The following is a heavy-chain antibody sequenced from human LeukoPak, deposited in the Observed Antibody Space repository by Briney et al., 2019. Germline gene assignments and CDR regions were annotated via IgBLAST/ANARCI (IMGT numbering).Heavy chain of an antibody. J-gene: IGHJ4*02. D-gene: IGHD6-6*01. CDR1: GYTFTGYY. CDR3: ARGGSSSTVGNY. V-gene: IGHV1-2*02. CDR2: INPNSGGT. Sequence: GASVKVSCKASGYTFTGYYMHWVRQAPGQGLEWMGWINPNSGGTNYARKFQGRVTMTRDTSISTAYMELSRLRSDDTAVYYCARGGSSSTVGNYWGQGTLVTVSS.